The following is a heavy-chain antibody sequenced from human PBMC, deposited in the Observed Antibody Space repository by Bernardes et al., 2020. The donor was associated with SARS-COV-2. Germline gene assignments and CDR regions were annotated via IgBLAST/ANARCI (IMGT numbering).Heavy chain of an antibody. CDR1: GYTLTELS. CDR2: FDPEDGET. V-gene: IGHV1-24*01. J-gene: IGHJ6*02. Sequence: ASVKVSCKVSGYTLTELSMHWVRQAPGKGLEWMGGFDPEDGETIYAQKFQGRVTMTEDTSTDTAYMELSSLRSEDTAVYYCATASVVVVSAANYPKYYYYYGMDDWGQGTTVTVSS. CDR3: ATASVVVVSAANYPKYYYYYGMDD. D-gene: IGHD2-2*01.